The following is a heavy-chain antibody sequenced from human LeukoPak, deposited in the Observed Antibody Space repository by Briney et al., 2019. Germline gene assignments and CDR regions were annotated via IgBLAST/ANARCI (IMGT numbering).Heavy chain of an antibody. CDR1: GGSISSYY. V-gene: IGHV4-59*01. Sequence: SETLSLTCTVSGGSISSYYWSWIRQPPGKGLEWNGYIYYSGSTNYNPSLKSRVTISVDTSKNQFFLKLSSVTAADTAVYYCARDRYGSGNWGQGTLVIVSS. CDR3: ARDRYGSGN. CDR2: IYYSGST. J-gene: IGHJ4*02. D-gene: IGHD3-10*01.